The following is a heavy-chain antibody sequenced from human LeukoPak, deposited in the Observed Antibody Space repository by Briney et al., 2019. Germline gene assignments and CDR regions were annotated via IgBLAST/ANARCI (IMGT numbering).Heavy chain of an antibody. J-gene: IGHJ6*03. CDR1: GGTFSSYA. D-gene: IGHD6-13*01. CDR3: ARGQQLVNYKYYYYMDV. CDR2: IIPIFGTA. V-gene: IGHV1-69*05. Sequence: GASVKVSCKASGGTFSSYAISWVRQAPGQGLEWMGGIIPIFGTANYAQKLQGRVTITTDESTSTAYMELSSLRSEDTAVYYCARGQQLVNYKYYYYMDVWGKGTTVTVSS.